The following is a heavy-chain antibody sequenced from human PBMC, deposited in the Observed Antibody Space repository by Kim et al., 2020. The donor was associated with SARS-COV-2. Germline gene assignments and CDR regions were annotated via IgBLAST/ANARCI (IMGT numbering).Heavy chain of an antibody. CDR3: ARVPFGDLSAYYFDL. Sequence: GGSLRLSCAASGFTFSDYYMTWIRQAPGKGLEWVSYISSSGSYVKYADSVKGRFTISRDNAKNSLYLQMSSLRAEDTALYYCARVPFGDLSAYYFDLWGRGTLVTASS. CDR2: ISSSGSYV. CDR1: GFTFSDYY. V-gene: IGHV3-11*01. J-gene: IGHJ4*02. D-gene: IGHD3-10*01.